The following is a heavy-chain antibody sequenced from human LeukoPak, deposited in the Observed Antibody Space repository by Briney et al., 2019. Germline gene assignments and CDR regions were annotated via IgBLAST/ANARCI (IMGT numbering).Heavy chain of an antibody. Sequence: PGGSLRLSCAASGFTFSSYGMHWVRQAPGKGLEWVAVISYDGSNKYYADSVKGQFIISRDNSKNTLYLQMNSLRAEDTAVYYCAKEYYDILTGYLDYWGQGTLVTVSS. CDR2: ISYDGSNK. J-gene: IGHJ4*02. V-gene: IGHV3-30*18. D-gene: IGHD3-9*01. CDR1: GFTFSSYG. CDR3: AKEYYDILTGYLDY.